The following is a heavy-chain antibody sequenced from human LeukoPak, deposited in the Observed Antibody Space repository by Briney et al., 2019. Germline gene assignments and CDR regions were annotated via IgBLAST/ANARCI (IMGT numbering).Heavy chain of an antibody. CDR1: GGSISSYY. V-gene: IGHV4-59*08. D-gene: IGHD3-16*01. J-gene: IGHJ2*01. Sequence: PSETLSLTCTVSGGSISSYYRSWIRQPPGKGLEWIGYIYYSGSTNYNPSLKSRVTISVDTSKNQFSLKLSSVTAADTAVYYCARGARRWYFDLWGRGTLVTVSS. CDR2: IYYSGST. CDR3: ARGARRWYFDL.